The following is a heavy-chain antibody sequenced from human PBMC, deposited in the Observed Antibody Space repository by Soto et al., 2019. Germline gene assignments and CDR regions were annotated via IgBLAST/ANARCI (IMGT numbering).Heavy chain of an antibody. V-gene: IGHV3-15*01. CDR2: IKSKNDGGTT. CDR3: TTTYCSSTSCYSRIYYYYYMDV. CDR1: GFTFSNAW. Sequence: PGGSLRLSCAASGFTFSNAWMSWVRQAPGKGLEWVGRIKSKNDGGTTDYAAPVKGRFTISRDDSKNTLYLQMNSLKTEDTAVYYCTTTYCSSTSCYSRIYYYYYMDVWGKGTTITVSS. J-gene: IGHJ6*03. D-gene: IGHD2-2*01.